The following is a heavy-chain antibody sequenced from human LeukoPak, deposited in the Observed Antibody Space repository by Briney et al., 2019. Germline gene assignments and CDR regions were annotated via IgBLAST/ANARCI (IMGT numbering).Heavy chain of an antibody. CDR2: IYYSGST. Sequence: SETLSLTCTVSGGSISSYYWSWIRQPPGKGLEWIGYIYYSGSTNYNPSLKSRVTISVDTSKNHFSLNLSSVTAADTAVYYCARNSGYVDYWGQGTLVTVSS. CDR1: GGSISSYY. V-gene: IGHV4-59*08. CDR3: ARNSGYVDY. D-gene: IGHD1-26*01. J-gene: IGHJ4*02.